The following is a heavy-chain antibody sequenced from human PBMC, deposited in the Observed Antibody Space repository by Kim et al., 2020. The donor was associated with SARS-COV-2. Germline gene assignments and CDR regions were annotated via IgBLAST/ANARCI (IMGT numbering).Heavy chain of an antibody. Sequence: GGSLRLSCAASGFTFSSYSMNWVRQAPGKGLEWVSSISTTSSYIYYADSVKGRFTISRDDAKNSLYLQMNSLRAEDTAVYYCARTYRSWFDYWGQGTLVTVSS. CDR2: ISTTSSYI. D-gene: IGHD4-4*01. V-gene: IGHV3-21*01. J-gene: IGHJ4*02. CDR1: GFTFSSYS. CDR3: ARTYRSWFDY.